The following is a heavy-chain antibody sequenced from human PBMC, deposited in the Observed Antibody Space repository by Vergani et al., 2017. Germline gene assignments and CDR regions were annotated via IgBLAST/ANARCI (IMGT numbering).Heavy chain of an antibody. CDR3: AREVGTEGFDC. CDR2: IYYSGST. J-gene: IGHJ4*02. CDR1: GDSISRGGHY. D-gene: IGHD1-1*01. Sequence: QVQLQESGPGLVKPSQTLSLTCTVSGDSISRGGHYWNWIRQHPGKGLEWIGYIYYSGSTNYNSSLKSRVSMSVDTSKNQFSLRLSSVTAADTAVYYCAREVGTEGFDCWGQGTLVTVSS. V-gene: IGHV4-31*03.